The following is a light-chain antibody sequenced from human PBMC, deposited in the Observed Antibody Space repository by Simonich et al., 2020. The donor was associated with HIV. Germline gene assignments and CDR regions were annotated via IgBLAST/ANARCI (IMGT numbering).Light chain of an antibody. CDR1: QSISSW. CDR3: QQYYSTPHT. V-gene: IGKV1-5*01. CDR2: AAS. J-gene: IGKJ2*01. Sequence: DIQMTQSPSTLSASVGDRVTITCRASQSISSWLAWYQQKPGKAPKLLIYAASSLQSGVPSRFSGSGSGTDFTLTISSLQAEDVAVYHCQQYYSTPHTFGQGTKVEIK.